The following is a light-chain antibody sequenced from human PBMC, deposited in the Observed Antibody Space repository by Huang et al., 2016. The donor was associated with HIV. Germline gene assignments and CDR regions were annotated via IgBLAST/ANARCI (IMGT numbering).Light chain of an antibody. CDR1: QSILYPSNNKNF. CDR3: QQYYATPYT. CDR2: WAS. V-gene: IGKV4-1*01. J-gene: IGKJ2*01. Sequence: DIVMTQSPDSLAVSLGERATINCTSSQSILYPSNNKNFLAWYQQRPGQPPKLLIYWASTRESVVPDRFSGSGSATDFTLTVGSLQAEDVAIYYCQQYYATPYTFGQGTKLEIK.